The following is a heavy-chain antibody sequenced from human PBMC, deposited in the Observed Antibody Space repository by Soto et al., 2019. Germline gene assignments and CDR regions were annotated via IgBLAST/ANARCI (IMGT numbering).Heavy chain of an antibody. CDR2: ISGSGGST. V-gene: IGHV3-23*01. J-gene: IGHJ4*02. CDR3: AITPLVVVTATPFDY. CDR1: RFTFSSYA. Sequence: HPGGSLRLSCAASRFTFSSYAMSWVRQAPGKGLEWVSAISGSGGSTYYADSVKGRFTISRDNSKNTLYLQMNSLRAEDTAVYYCAITPLVVVTATPFDYSGQAPLAT. D-gene: IGHD2-21*02.